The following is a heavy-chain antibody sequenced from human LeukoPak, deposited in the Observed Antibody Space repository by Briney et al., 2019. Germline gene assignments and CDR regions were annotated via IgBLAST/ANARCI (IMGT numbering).Heavy chain of an antibody. CDR2: IYSGGST. Sequence: GGSLRLSGAASGFTVSSNHMSWVRQAPGKGLEWVSVIYSGGSTDYADSVKGRFTISRDNLKNTLYLQMNSLRAEDTAVYYCARGPAGYNWGQGTLVTFSS. J-gene: IGHJ4*02. CDR3: ARGPAGYN. CDR1: GFTVSSNH. D-gene: IGHD1-1*01. V-gene: IGHV3-53*01.